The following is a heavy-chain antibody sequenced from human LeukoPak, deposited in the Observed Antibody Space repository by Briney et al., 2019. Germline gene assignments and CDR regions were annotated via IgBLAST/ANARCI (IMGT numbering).Heavy chain of an antibody. CDR2: ISYDGSNK. CDR1: GFTFSSYA. D-gene: IGHD5-12*01. Sequence: GGSLRLSCAASGFTFSSYAMHRVRQAPGKGLEWVAVISYDGSNKYYADSVKGRFTISRDNSKNTLYLQMISLRAEDTAVYYCARGVATITNYYYYGMDVWGQGTTVTVSS. CDR3: ARGVATITNYYYYGMDV. V-gene: IGHV3-30-3*01. J-gene: IGHJ6*02.